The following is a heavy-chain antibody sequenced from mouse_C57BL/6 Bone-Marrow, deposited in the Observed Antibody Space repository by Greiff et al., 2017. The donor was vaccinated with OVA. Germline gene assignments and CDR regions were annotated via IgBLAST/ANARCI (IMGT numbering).Heavy chain of an antibody. Sequence: EVQLVESGGDLVKPGGSLKLSCAASGFTFSSYGMSWVRQTPDKRLEWVATISSGGSYTYYPDSVKGRFTISRDNAKNTLYLQISSLKTEDTAMDYCARHYYGSSYDWGQGTTLTVSA. J-gene: IGHJ2*01. V-gene: IGHV5-6*01. CDR3: ARHYYGSSYD. CDR2: ISSGGSYT. D-gene: IGHD1-1*01. CDR1: GFTFSSYG.